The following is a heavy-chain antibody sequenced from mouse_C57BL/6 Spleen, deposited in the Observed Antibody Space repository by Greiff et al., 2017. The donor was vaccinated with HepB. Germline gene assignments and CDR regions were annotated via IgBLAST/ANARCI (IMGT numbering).Heavy chain of an antibody. CDR2: ISSGSSTI. CDR1: GFTFSDYG. Sequence: EVKLMESGGGLVKPGGSLKLSCAASGFTFSDYGMHWVRQAPEKGLEWVAYISSGSSTIYYADTVKGRFTISRDNAKNTLFLQMTRLRSEDTAMYYCARTLGRGYFDYWGQGTTLTVSS. CDR3: ARTLGRGYFDY. V-gene: IGHV5-17*01. D-gene: IGHD4-1*01. J-gene: IGHJ2*01.